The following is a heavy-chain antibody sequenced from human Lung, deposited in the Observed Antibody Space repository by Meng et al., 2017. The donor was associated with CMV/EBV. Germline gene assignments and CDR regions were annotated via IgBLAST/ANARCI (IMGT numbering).Heavy chain of an antibody. D-gene: IGHD3-9*01. Sequence: NFWIGWVRQMPGKGLEWMGIIYLRDSETKYSPSFQGQVTISADKSINTAYLQWSSLKASDTAMYYCARLSDDILTGYFVPPFDYWGQGTXVTVSS. CDR1: NFW. CDR2: IYLRDSET. CDR3: ARLSDDILTGYFVPPFDY. J-gene: IGHJ4*02. V-gene: IGHV5-51*01.